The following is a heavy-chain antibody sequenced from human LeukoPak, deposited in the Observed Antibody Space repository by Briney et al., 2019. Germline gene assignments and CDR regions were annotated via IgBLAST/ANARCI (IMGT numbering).Heavy chain of an antibody. D-gene: IGHD2-15*01. CDR1: GGSISSGSYY. V-gene: IGHV4-61*02. CDR2: IYTSGST. CDR3: AGGLGYCSGGRCLSIDY. J-gene: IGHJ4*02. Sequence: SQTLSLTCTVSGGSISSGSYYWSWIRQPAGKGLEWIGRIYTSGSTNYNPSLKSRVTISVDTSKNQFSLKLSSVTAADTAVYYCAGGLGYCSGGRCLSIDYWGQGTLVTVSS.